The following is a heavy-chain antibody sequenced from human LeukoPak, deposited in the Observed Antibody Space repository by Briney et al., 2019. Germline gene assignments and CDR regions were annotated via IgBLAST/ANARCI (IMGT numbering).Heavy chain of an antibody. J-gene: IGHJ4*02. Sequence: SETLSLTCTVSGGSVSSGSYYWSWIRQPPGKGLEWIGYIYYSGSTNYNPSLKSRVTISVDTSKNQFSLKLSSVTAADTAVYYCARVVKVVLMVYATYYFDYWGQGTLVTVSS. CDR3: ARVVKVVLMVYATYYFDY. V-gene: IGHV4-61*01. D-gene: IGHD2-8*01. CDR2: IYYSGST. CDR1: GGSVSSGSYY.